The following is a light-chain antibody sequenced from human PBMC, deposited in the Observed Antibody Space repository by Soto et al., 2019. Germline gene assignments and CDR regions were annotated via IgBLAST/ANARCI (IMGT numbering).Light chain of an antibody. CDR3: QQYYSTPWT. J-gene: IGKJ1*01. V-gene: IGKV4-1*01. Sequence: DIVMTQSPDSLAVSLGERATINSKSSQSVLYSSNNKNYLAWYQQKPGQPPKLLIYWASTRESGVPDRFSGSGCGTDFTLTISSLQAEDVAVYYCQQYYSTPWTFGQGTKVEIK. CDR2: WAS. CDR1: QSVLYSSNNKNY.